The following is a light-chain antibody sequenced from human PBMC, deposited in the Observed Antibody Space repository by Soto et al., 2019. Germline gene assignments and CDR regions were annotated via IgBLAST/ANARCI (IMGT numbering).Light chain of an antibody. Sequence: SVLTPSPGSLSLSPGDSATLSCRASLSLSSYLTWYQHKPGQAPRLLFYDVSNRATGIPDRFSSSASGTNFTLTISSLEPEDFAIYYCQQRGEWPAFGQGTKVDI. CDR3: QQRGEWPA. V-gene: IGKV3-11*01. J-gene: IGKJ1*01. CDR2: DVS. CDR1: LSLSSY.